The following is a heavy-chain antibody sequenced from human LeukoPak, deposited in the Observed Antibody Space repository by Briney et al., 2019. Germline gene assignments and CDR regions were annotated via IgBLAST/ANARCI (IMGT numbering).Heavy chain of an antibody. V-gene: IGHV4-61*02. CDR1: GGSISSGSYY. J-gene: IGHJ5*02. D-gene: IGHD3-10*01. CDR2: IYTSGST. Sequence: SETLSLTCTVFGGSISSGSYYWRWIRQPARKGLEWIGRIYTSGSTNYNPSLKSRVTISVDTSKNQFSLRLSSVTAADTAVYYCAREGLNMVRGVIPKEAWGWFDPWGQGTLVTVSS. CDR3: AREGLNMVRGVIPKEAWGWFDP.